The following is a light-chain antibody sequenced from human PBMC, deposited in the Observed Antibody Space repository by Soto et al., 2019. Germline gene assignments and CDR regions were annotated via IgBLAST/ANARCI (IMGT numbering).Light chain of an antibody. J-gene: IGLJ1*01. CDR1: SDYSHHK. CDR3: GADHNDGTNFVYV. V-gene: IGLV9-49*01. Sequence: QAVVTQPPTASASLGASVTLTCTLTSDYSHHKVDWYQQRPGKGPRFVMRVGPGGIVGGKGAGIPHRFSVLGSGLNRYLTIENIQEEDEGDYHCGADHNDGTNFVYVFGTGTKLTVL. CDR2: VGPGGIVG.